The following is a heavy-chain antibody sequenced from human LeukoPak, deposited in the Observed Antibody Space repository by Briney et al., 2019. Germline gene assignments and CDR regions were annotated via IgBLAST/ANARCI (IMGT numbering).Heavy chain of an antibody. Sequence: ASVKVSCKTSGYTFSSYGVTWVRQAPGQGLEWMGWISAYNGQTNYAQKLQGRVTMTTDTSTSTAYMELRSLRSDDTAVYCCARDSGTRTGYYFDYWGQGTLVTVSS. J-gene: IGHJ4*02. V-gene: IGHV1-18*01. CDR2: ISAYNGQT. CDR3: ARDSGTRTGYYFDY. D-gene: IGHD1-7*01. CDR1: GYTFSSYG.